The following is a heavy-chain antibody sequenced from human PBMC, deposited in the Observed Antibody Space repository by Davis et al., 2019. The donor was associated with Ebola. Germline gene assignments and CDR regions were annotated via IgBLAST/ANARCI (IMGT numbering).Heavy chain of an antibody. CDR1: GYTFTGYY. Sequence: ASVKVSCKASGYTFTGYYMHWVRQAPGQGLEWMGWINPNSGGTNYAQKFQGRVTMARDTSISTAYMALSRLRSDDTAVYHCARGGVWYSSSWYPDYWGQGTLVTVSS. CDR2: INPNSGGT. V-gene: IGHV1-2*02. D-gene: IGHD6-13*01. J-gene: IGHJ4*02. CDR3: ARGGVWYSSSWYPDY.